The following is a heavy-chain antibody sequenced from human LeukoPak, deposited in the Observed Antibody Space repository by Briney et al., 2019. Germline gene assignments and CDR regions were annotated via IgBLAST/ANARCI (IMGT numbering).Heavy chain of an antibody. CDR3: ARDLQWFDP. CDR1: GGSISSYY. V-gene: IGHV4-59*12. CDR2: IYYSGST. Sequence: SETLSLTCTVSGGSISSYYWSWIRQPPGRGLEWIGYIYYSGSTNYNPSLKSRVTISVDTSKNQFSLKLSSVTAADTAVYYCARDLQWFDPWGQGTLVTVSS. J-gene: IGHJ5*02.